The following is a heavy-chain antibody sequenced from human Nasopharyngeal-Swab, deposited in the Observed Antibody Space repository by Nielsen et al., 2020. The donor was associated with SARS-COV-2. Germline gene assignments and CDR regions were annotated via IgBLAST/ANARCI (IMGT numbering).Heavy chain of an antibody. V-gene: IGHV4-34*01. D-gene: IGHD1-26*01. CDR3: ARGIRPGPRATRGRYFDY. Sequence: WIRQPPGKGLEWIGEINHSGSTNYNPSLKSRVTISVDTSKNQFSLKLSSVTAADTAVYYCARGIRPGPRATRGRYFDYWGQGTLVTVS. CDR2: INHSGST. J-gene: IGHJ4*02.